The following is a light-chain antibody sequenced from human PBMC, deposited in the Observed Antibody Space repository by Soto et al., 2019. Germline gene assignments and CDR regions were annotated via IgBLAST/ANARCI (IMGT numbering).Light chain of an antibody. CDR3: TSYVGSDIWV. J-gene: IGLJ3*02. CDR2: EVS. CDR1: SSDVGAYKY. Sequence: QSALTQPPSASGSPGQSVTISCTGTSSDVGAYKYVCWYQQYPATAPKLMTYEVSKRPSGVPDRFSGSKSGNTASLTVSGLQAEDEADYYCTSYVGSDIWVFGGGTKLTVL. V-gene: IGLV2-8*01.